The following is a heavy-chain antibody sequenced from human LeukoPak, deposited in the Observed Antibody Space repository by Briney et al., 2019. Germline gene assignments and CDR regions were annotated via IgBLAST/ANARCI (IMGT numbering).Heavy chain of an antibody. Sequence: SETLSLTCTVSGGSISSYYWSWIRQPPGKGLEWIGYIYYSGSTNYNPSLKSRVTISVDTSKNQFSLKLSSVTAADTAVYYCARNVMTTFGGVIGSDAFDIWGQGTMVTVSS. CDR3: ARNVMTTFGGVIGSDAFDI. CDR1: GGSISSYY. D-gene: IGHD3-16*02. V-gene: IGHV4-59*08. J-gene: IGHJ3*02. CDR2: IYYSGST.